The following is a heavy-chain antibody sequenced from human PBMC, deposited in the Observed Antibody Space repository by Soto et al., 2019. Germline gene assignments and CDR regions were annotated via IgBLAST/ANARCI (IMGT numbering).Heavy chain of an antibody. D-gene: IGHD3-10*01. V-gene: IGHV1-58*02. CDR2: IVVGSGNT. J-gene: IGHJ6*03. Sequence: GASVKVSCKASGFTFTISAMQWVRQARGQRLEWIGWIVVGSGNTNYAQKFQERVTITRDMSTSTAYMELSSLRSEDTAVYYCAADSYGSGSYYNGRLNYYYKDVWGKGTTVTVSS. CDR3: AADSYGSGSYYNGRLNYYYKDV. CDR1: GFTFTISA.